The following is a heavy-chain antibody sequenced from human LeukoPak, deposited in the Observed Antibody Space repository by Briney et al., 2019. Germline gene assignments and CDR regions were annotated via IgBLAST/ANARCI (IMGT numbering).Heavy chain of an antibody. D-gene: IGHD3-16*02. V-gene: IGHV1-18*01. CDR3: ARGLRLGELSL. J-gene: IGHJ4*02. CDR2: ISAYNGNT. CDR1: GYTFTSYG. Sequence: GASVKVSCKASGYTFTSYGISWVRQAPGQGLEWMGWISAYNGNTNHAQKFQGRVTMTRDTSTSTVYMDLSSLRSEDTAVYYCARGLRLGELSLWGQGTLVTVSS.